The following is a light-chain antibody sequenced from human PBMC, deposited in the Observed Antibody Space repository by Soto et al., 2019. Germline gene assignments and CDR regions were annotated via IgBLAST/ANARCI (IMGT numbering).Light chain of an antibody. CDR1: LSVSSN. Sequence: EILMTQSPATLSVSPGERATLSCRTSLSVSSNLAWYQQRPGQAPRLLIFGASTRATGVAARFSGSGSGTEFTLTISGLQSDDFAVYCCLQYGVWRSWTFGPGTKVET. CDR3: LQYGVWRSWT. CDR2: GAS. J-gene: IGKJ1*01. V-gene: IGKV3-15*01.